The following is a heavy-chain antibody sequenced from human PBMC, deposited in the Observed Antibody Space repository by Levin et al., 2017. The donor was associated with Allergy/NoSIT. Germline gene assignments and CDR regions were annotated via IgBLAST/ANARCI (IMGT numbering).Heavy chain of an antibody. Sequence: GESLKISCAASGFTFSSYAMHWVRQAPGKGLEWVAVISYDGSNKYYADSVKGRFTISRDNSKNTLYLQMNSLRAEDTAVYYCARDSDLGINTAPDFDYWGQGTLVTVSS. CDR3: ARDSDLGINTAPDFDY. V-gene: IGHV3-30-3*01. CDR1: GFTFSSYA. CDR2: ISYDGSNK. J-gene: IGHJ4*02. D-gene: IGHD7-27*01.